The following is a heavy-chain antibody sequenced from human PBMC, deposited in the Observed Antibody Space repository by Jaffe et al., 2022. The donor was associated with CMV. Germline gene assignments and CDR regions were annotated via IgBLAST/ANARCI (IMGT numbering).Heavy chain of an antibody. CDR3: ARGGEQQREGITKTNNWFDP. V-gene: IGHV3-23*04. CDR1: GFTFSSYA. D-gene: IGHD6-13*01. CDR2: ISGSGGST. J-gene: IGHJ5*02. Sequence: EVQLVESGGGLVQPGGSLRLSCAASGFTFSSYAMSWVRQAPGKGLEWVSAISGSGGSTYYADSVKGRFTISRDNSKNTLYLQMNSLRAEDTAVYYCARGGEQQREGITKTNNWFDPWGQGTLVTVSS.